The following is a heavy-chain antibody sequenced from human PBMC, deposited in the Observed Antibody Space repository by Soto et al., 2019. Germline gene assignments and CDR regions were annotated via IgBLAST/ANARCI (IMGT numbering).Heavy chain of an antibody. Sequence: GASVKVSCKASGGTFSSYTISWVRQAPGQGLEWMVRIIPILGIANYAQKFQGRVTITADKSTSTAYMELSSLRSEDTAVYYCAIDLRYSSSWYDFDFDYWGQGTLVTVSS. CDR3: AIDLRYSSSWYDFDFDY. V-gene: IGHV1-69*02. D-gene: IGHD6-13*01. J-gene: IGHJ4*02. CDR2: IIPILGIA. CDR1: GGTFSSYT.